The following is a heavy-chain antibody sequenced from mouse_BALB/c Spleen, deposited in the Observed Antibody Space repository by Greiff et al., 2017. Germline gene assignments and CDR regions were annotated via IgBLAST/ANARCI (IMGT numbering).Heavy chain of an antibody. V-gene: IGHV1-63*02. J-gene: IGHJ1*01. CDR3: ARDLMNRYFDV. CDR1: GYTFSSYW. CDR2: ILPGSGCT. D-gene: IGHD2-3*01. Sequence: VQLQQSGPELVKPGASVKISCKATGYTFSSYWIEWVKQRPGHGLEWIGEILPGSGCTNYNEKFKGKATLTSDKSSSTAYMELSSLTSEDSAVYYGARDLMNRYFDVWGAGTTVTVSS.